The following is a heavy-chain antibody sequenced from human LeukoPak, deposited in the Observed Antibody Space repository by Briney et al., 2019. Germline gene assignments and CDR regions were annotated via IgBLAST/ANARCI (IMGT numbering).Heavy chain of an antibody. CDR2: ISSSSSTI. CDR1: GFTFSSYS. J-gene: IGHJ4*02. V-gene: IGHV3-48*04. Sequence: PGGSLRLSCAASGFTFSSYSMNWVRQAPGKGLEWVSYISSSSSTIYYADSVKGRFTISRDNAKNSLYLQMNSLRAEDTAVYYCARGPSPTMTTVTTGPFDYWGQGTLVTVSS. D-gene: IGHD4-17*01. CDR3: ARGPSPTMTTVTTGPFDY.